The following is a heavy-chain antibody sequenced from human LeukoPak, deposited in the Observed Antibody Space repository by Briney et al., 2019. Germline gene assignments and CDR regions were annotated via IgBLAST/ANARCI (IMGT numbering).Heavy chain of an antibody. D-gene: IGHD5-18*01. V-gene: IGHV4-39*07. J-gene: IGHJ4*02. CDR3: ARAGWRDTAMAPFHH. CDR2: IYYSVST. Sequence: PSETLSLTCTVSGGSISSDSYYWGWIRQPPGKGLEWIGSIYYSVSTYYNPSLKSRVTISVDTSKNQFSLKLSSWTAADRPVYYCARAGWRDTAMAPFHHWGPGTPVPV. CDR1: GGSISSDSYY.